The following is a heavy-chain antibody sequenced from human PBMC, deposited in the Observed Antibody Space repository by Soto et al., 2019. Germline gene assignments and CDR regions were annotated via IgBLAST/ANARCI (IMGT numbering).Heavy chain of an antibody. CDR3: ARGDIVATIDEFRGHFDY. V-gene: IGHV4-38-2*02. Sequence: SETLSLTCTVSGYSISSGYYWGWIRQPPGKGLEWIGSIYHSGSTYYNPSLKSRVTISVDTSKNQFSLKLSSVTAADTAVYYCARGDIVATIDEFRGHFDYWGQGTLVTVSS. J-gene: IGHJ4*02. D-gene: IGHD5-12*01. CDR2: IYHSGST. CDR1: GYSISSGYY.